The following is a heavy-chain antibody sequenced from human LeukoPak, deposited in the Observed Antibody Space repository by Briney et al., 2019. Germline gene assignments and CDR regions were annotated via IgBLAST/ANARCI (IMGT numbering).Heavy chain of an antibody. CDR2: INHSGST. Sequence: SETLSLTCAVYGGSFSGYYWSWIRQPPGKGLEWIGEINHSGSTNYSPSLKSRVTISVDTSKNQFSLKLSSVTAADTAVYSCARGSVRGEFDPWGQGTLVTVSS. CDR3: ARGSVRGEFDP. J-gene: IGHJ5*02. V-gene: IGHV4-34*01. D-gene: IGHD3-10*01. CDR1: GGSFSGYY.